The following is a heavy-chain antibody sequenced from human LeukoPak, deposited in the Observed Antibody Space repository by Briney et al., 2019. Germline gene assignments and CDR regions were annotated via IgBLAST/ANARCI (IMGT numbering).Heavy chain of an antibody. CDR1: GLTFSYYA. CDR2: INGSGART. V-gene: IGHV3-23*01. CDR3: AKDGAPAGSGGWLGGFDI. Sequence: GGSLRLSCAASGLTFSYYAMSWVRQAPGKRLAWVSSINGSGARTFYADSVKGRFTISRDISKNMVYLQMNSLRAEDTALYYCAKDGAPAGSGGWLGGFDIWGQGTMVTVSS. J-gene: IGHJ3*02. D-gene: IGHD6-19*01.